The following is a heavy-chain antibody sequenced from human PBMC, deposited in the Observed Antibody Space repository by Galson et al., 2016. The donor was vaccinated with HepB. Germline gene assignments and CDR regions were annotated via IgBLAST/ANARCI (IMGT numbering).Heavy chain of an antibody. CDR3: ARHSHWTHLDY. V-gene: IGHV4-39*01. Sequence: ETLSLTCTISGASISSRNWWSWVRQSPEKGLEWIASVYFGRESFYNPSLKSRVTISADPSKSQFSLKLTSVTAADTAVYYCARHSHWTHLDYWGQGTLVAVSS. D-gene: IGHD1-1*01. CDR1: GASISSRNW. CDR2: VYFGRES. J-gene: IGHJ4*02.